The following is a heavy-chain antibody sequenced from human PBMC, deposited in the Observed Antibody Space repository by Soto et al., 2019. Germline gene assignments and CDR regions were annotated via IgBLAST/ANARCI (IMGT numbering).Heavy chain of an antibody. CDR2: ISYDGSNK. V-gene: IGHV3-30-3*01. CDR1: GFTFSSYA. J-gene: IGHJ4*02. D-gene: IGHD4-4*01. Sequence: GSLRLSCAASGFTFSSYAMHWVRQAPGKGLEWVAVISYDGSNKYYADSVKGRFTISRDNSKNTLYLQMNSLRAEDTAVYYCARENDYSNAPMFDYWGQGTLVTVSS. CDR3: ARENDYSNAPMFDY.